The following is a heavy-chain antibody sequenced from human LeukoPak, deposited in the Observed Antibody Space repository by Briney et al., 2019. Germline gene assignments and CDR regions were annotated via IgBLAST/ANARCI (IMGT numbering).Heavy chain of an antibody. D-gene: IGHD3-16*01. CDR1: RFGFSNAW. V-gene: IGHV3-15*01. CDR2: VKSKRDFETI. Sequence: GGSLTLSCTASRFGFSNAWMTWVRQAPGKGLEWVGRVKSKRDFETIDYAVPVRGRFTVSRDDAANTLYLQMNSLKTEDTAIYYCVTLMGGGSWGQGTLVIVSS. J-gene: IGHJ5*02. CDR3: VTLMGGGS.